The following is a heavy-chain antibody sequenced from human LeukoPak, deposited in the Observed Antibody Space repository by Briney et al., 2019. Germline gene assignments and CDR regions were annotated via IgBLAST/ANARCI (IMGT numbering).Heavy chain of an antibody. V-gene: IGHV3-48*01. CDR2: ISSSSTI. CDR3: ARGHTAVTRHFDF. Sequence: GGSLRLSCAASGFTFSSYSMNWVRQAPGKGLEWVSYISSSSTIYYADSVKGRFAISRDNAKNSLYLQMNSLRAEDTAVYYCARGHTAVTRHFDFWGQGTLVTVSS. D-gene: IGHD4-17*01. CDR1: GFTFSSYS. J-gene: IGHJ4*02.